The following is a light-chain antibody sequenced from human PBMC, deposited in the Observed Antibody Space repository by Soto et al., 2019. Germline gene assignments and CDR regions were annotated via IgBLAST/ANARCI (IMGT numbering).Light chain of an antibody. CDR3: QSFDKYLSAVV. J-gene: IGLJ2*01. Sequence: QSVLTQPPSVSGAPGQRVTISCTGSSSNIGAGYDVHWYQQLPGTAPKLLIYGDSNRPSGVPDRFSGSNSGTSASLAITGLQAEDEADYYCQSFDKYLSAVVFGGGTKLTVL. V-gene: IGLV1-40*01. CDR1: SSNIGAGYD. CDR2: GDS.